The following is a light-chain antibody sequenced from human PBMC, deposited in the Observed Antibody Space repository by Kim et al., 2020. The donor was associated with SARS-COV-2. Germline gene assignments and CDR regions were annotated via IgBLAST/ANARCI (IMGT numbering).Light chain of an antibody. J-gene: IGLJ2*01. V-gene: IGLV3-1*01. Sequence: SYELTQPPSMSVTPGQTASITCSGDKLGDKYTCWYQQKAVQSPVLVIYQDTKRPSGFPGRFSGSNSGNTATLTISGTQTMYEADYFCQAWDINTGVFGGGTQLTVL. CDR2: QDT. CDR1: KLGDKY. CDR3: QAWDINTGV.